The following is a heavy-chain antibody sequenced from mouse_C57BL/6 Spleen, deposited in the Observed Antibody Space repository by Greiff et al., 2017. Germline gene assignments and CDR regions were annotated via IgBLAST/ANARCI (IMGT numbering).Heavy chain of an antibody. D-gene: IGHD4-1*01. J-gene: IGHJ4*01. CDR1: GFTFSDYG. V-gene: IGHV5-15*01. CDR3: ARGTGTDAMDY. Sequence: EVKLQESGGGLVQPGGSLKLSCAASGFTFSDYGMAWVRQAPRKGPEWVAFISNLAYSIYYADTVTGRFTISRENAKNTLYLEMSSLRSEDTAMYYCARGTGTDAMDYWGQGTSVTVSS. CDR2: ISNLAYSI.